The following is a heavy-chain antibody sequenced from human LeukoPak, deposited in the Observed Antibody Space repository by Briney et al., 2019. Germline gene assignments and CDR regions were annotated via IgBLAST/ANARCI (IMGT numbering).Heavy chain of an antibody. CDR1: GDSISSYY. Sequence: SETLSLTCTVSGDSISSYYWSWIRQPPGKGLEWIGYIYYSGSTNYNPSLTSRVTISVDTSKNQFSLKVNSVTAADTAVYYCARIPTLNLSWFDPWGQGTLVTVSS. CDR3: ARIPTLNLSWFDP. J-gene: IGHJ5*02. D-gene: IGHD2-21*01. CDR2: IYYSGST. V-gene: IGHV4-59*01.